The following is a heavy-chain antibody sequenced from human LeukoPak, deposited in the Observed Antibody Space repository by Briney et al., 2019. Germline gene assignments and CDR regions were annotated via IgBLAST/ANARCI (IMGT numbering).Heavy chain of an antibody. CDR2: IRSDGSDK. J-gene: IGHJ4*02. D-gene: IGHD4-23*01. Sequence: PGGSLRLSCAASGFTFSTYGMHWVRQAPGKGLEWVAFIRSDGSDKYYADSVKGRFTISRDNSKNTLFLQMNSLRPEDTAVCYCASPEDGGNSYSFDYWGQGTLVTVSS. V-gene: IGHV3-30*02. CDR1: GFTFSTYG. CDR3: ASPEDGGNSYSFDY.